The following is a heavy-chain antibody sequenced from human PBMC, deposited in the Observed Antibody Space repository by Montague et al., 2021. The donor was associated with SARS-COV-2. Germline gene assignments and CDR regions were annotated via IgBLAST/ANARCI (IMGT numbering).Heavy chain of an antibody. J-gene: IGHJ6*02. CDR3: ARGINSAGSYYYHLDV. CDR1: GGSMSGYN. CDR2: MYNSENT. D-gene: IGHD2-21*01. Sequence: SETRSLTCNVAGGSMSGYNWSWIRQPPGKGLQWIGSMYNSENTSYNPSLESRVTISVDTSKKQFSLRLSSVTAADTAVYFCARGINSAGSYYYHLDVWGQGTTVTVSS. V-gene: IGHV4-59*01.